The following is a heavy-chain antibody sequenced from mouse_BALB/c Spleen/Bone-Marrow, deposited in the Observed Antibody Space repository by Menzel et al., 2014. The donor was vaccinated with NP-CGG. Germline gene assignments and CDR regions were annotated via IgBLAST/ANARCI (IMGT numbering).Heavy chain of an antibody. D-gene: IGHD2-4*01. CDR3: ARERDYDWFAY. CDR2: INNGGST. V-gene: IGHV5-6-5*01. CDR1: GFTFSSYA. Sequence: EVKVVESGGGLVKPGGSLKLSCAASGFTFSSYAMSWVRQTPEKRLEWVASINNGGSTYYPDSVKGRFTISRDNARNILFLQMSSPRSEDTAMYYCARERDYDWFAYWGQGTLVTVSA. J-gene: IGHJ3*01.